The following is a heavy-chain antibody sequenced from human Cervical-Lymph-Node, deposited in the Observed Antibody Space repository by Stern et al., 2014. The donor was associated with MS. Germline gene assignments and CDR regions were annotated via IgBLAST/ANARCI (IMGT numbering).Heavy chain of an antibody. CDR2: IFLGGVTT. CDR3: AREKGGTYYFDY. J-gene: IGHJ4*02. CDR1: GYTFTSYY. Sequence: QVQLGESGAEVKKPGASVKVACKASGYTFTSYYIHWVRQAPGQGLEWMGIIFLGGVTTNYAQEFQGRVTMTTDTSTSTVYMELSSLRSEDTAVYFCAREKGGTYYFDYWGQGTLVTVSS. V-gene: IGHV1-46*03. D-gene: IGHD1-26*01.